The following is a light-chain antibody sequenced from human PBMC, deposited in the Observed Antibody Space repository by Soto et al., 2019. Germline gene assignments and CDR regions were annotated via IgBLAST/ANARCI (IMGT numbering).Light chain of an antibody. J-gene: IGKJ5*01. Sequence: DIQLTQSPSFLSASVGDRVTITCRASQGIRNYLAWYQQKPGRAPKLLMYIASTLQTGVPSRFSGSQSGTEFTLTISRLQPEDFATYYCQQVNNYPITFGQGTRLEIK. CDR2: IAS. CDR1: QGIRNY. V-gene: IGKV1-9*01. CDR3: QQVNNYPIT.